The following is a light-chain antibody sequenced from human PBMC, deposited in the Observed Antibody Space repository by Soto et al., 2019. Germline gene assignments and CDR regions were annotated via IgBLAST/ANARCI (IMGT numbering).Light chain of an antibody. Sequence: IVMTHSPATLSVSPWERATLSCRASQSVSNNLAWYQQKSGQAPRLLIYGTSTRATGIPARFSGSGSGTEFTLTISSLQSEDFAVYYCQQYNNWPWTFGQGTKVDI. V-gene: IGKV3-15*01. CDR2: GTS. J-gene: IGKJ1*01. CDR3: QQYNNWPWT. CDR1: QSVSNN.